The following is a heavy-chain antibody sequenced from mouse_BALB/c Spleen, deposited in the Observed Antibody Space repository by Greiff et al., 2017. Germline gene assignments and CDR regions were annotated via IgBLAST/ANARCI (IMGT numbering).Heavy chain of an antibody. CDR3: ARSGGNYHYYAMDY. Sequence: QVQLKESGAELARPGASVKLSCKASGYTFTDYYINWVKQRTGQGLEWIGEIYPGSGNTYYNEKFKGKATLTADKSSSTAYMQLSSLTSEDSAVYFCARSGGNYHYYAMDYWGQGTSVTVSS. CDR2: IYPGSGNT. D-gene: IGHD2-1*01. V-gene: IGHV1-77*01. CDR1: GYTFTDYY. J-gene: IGHJ4*01.